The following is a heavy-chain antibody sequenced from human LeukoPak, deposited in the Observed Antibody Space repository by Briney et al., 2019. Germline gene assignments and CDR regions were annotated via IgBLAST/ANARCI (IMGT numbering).Heavy chain of an antibody. CDR3: AAGYSSNWPYAFNI. CDR2: IHYSGST. V-gene: IGHV4-59*08. CDR1: GGSISSYY. D-gene: IGHD6-13*01. J-gene: IGHJ3*02. Sequence: PSETPSLTCTVSGGSISSYYWSWIRQPPGKGLEWIAYIHYSGSTSSNPSLKSRVTISVDTSKNQFSLKLTSVTAADTAMYFCAAGYSSNWPYAFNIWGQGTMVTVSS.